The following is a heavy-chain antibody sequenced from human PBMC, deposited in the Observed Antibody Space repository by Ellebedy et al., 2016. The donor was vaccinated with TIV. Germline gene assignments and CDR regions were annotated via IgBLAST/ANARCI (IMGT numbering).Heavy chain of an antibody. CDR2: INSDGSST. J-gene: IGHJ4*02. V-gene: IGHV3-74*01. CDR3: ARGLAVGGY. CDR1: GFTFSSYW. D-gene: IGHD1-26*01. Sequence: GESLKISCAASGFTFSSYWMHWVRQAPGKGLVWVSRINSDGSSTSYADSVKGRFTISRGNAKNTLYLQMNSLRAEDTAVYYCARGLAVGGYWGQGTLVTVSS.